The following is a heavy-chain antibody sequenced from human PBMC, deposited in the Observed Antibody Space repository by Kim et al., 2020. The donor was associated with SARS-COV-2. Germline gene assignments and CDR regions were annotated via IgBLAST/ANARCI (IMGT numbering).Heavy chain of an antibody. V-gene: IGHV3-15*01. D-gene: IGHD3-10*01. CDR3: YDSGN. Sequence: SKIDGEPTSYAAPVKGRFTVSRADSKNTLYLQMNSLKIEDTGVYYCYDSGNWGQGTRVTVSS. J-gene: IGHJ4*02. CDR2: SKIDGEPT.